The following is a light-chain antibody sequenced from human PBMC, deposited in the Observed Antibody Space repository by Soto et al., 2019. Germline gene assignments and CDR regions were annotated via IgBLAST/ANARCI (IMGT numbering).Light chain of an antibody. CDR2: QAS. Sequence: DMQMSQSPSSLSASVGDRVTSTCRASQSIDSWLAWLQQRPGKAPKLLIYQASGLEGGVPSRFSGSRSGTEFTLTISSLQPDDFATYYCQQYNVYPWTFGQGTKVEIK. V-gene: IGKV1-5*03. CDR3: QQYNVYPWT. CDR1: QSIDSW. J-gene: IGKJ1*01.